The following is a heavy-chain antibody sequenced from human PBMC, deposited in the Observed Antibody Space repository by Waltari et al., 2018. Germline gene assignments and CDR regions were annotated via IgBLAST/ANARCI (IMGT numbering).Heavy chain of an antibody. V-gene: IGHV3-33*01. CDR2: IWYDGSNE. CDR1: GFTFSNYG. Sequence: QVQLVESGGGVVQPGRSLRLSCVASGFTFSNYGMHWVRQAPGKGLELVGVIWYDGSNEYYGDSVKGRFTISRDNSKNTLYLQLNSLRAEDTAVYYCARHVSGYFDYWGQGTLVTVSS. CDR3: ARHVSGYFDY. D-gene: IGHD6-19*01. J-gene: IGHJ4*02.